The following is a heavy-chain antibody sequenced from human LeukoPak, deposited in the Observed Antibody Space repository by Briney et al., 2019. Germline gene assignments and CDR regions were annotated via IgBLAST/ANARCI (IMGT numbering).Heavy chain of an antibody. J-gene: IGHJ6*02. Sequence: ASVKVSCEVSGYTLTELSMHWVGQAPGKGLEWMGGFDPEDGETIYAQEFQGRVTMTEDTSTDTAYMELSSLRSEDTAVYYCATSSGKLDYYYGMDVWGQGTTVTVSS. CDR2: FDPEDGET. CDR3: ATSSGKLDYYYGMDV. CDR1: GYTLTELS. D-gene: IGHD1-26*01. V-gene: IGHV1-24*01.